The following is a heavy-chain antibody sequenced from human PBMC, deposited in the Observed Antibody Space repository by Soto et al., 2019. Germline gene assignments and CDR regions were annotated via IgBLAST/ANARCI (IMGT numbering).Heavy chain of an antibody. CDR1: GYTFTSYG. D-gene: IGHD2-15*01. V-gene: IGHV1-18*01. CDR2: ISAYNGNT. Sequence: ASVKVSFKASGYTFTSYGISWVRQAPGQGLEWMGWISAYNGNTNYAQKLQGRVTMTTDTSTSTAYMELRSLRSDDTAVYYCARSPASFRGLNWFDPWGQGTLVTVSS. CDR3: ARSPASFRGLNWFDP. J-gene: IGHJ5*02.